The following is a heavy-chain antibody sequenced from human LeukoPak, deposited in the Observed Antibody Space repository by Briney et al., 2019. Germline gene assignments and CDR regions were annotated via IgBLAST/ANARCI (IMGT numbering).Heavy chain of an antibody. CDR3: ARRSITMVRGVISDDAFDI. V-gene: IGHV5-51*01. CDR1: GYRFTSYW. Sequence: GESLKISCKGSGYRFTSYWIGWVRQMPGKGLEWMGIIYPGDSDTRYSPSFQGQVTISADKSISTAYLQWSSLKASDTAMYYCARRSITMVRGVISDDAFDIWGQGTMVTVSS. D-gene: IGHD3-10*01. J-gene: IGHJ3*02. CDR2: IYPGDSDT.